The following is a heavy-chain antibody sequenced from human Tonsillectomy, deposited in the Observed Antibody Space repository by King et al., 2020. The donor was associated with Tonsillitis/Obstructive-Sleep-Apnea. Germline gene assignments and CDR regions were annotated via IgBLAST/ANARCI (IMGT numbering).Heavy chain of an antibody. CDR2: IKSKTVGGTT. Sequence: VQLVESGGGLVKPGGSLRLSCVVSGFTFRNAWMSWVRQAPGKGLEWVGRIKSKTVGGTTDYAAPVKGRFIISRDDSKNILYLQMNSLRTEDTAVYYCTTDNWCDPWGQGTLVTVSA. CDR1: GFTFRNAW. J-gene: IGHJ5*02. CDR3: TTDNWCDP. V-gene: IGHV3-15*01.